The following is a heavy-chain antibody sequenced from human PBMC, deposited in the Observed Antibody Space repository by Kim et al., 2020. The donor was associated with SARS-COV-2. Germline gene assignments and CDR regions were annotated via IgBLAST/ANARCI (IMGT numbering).Heavy chain of an antibody. CDR3: AREEMATTHRDAFDI. J-gene: IGHJ3*02. Sequence: QEFQGRGTMTRDTSISTAYMELSRLRSDDTAVYYCAREEMATTHRDAFDIWGQGTMVTVSS. V-gene: IGHV1-2*02. D-gene: IGHD5-12*01.